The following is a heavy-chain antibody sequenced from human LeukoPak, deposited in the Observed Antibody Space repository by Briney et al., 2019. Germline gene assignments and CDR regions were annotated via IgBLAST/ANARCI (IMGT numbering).Heavy chain of an antibody. CDR2: ISSDGGSP. CDR3: AREYCSGGSCQYYFDY. Sequence: GGSLRLSCAASGFTFSSYAMHWVRQAPGKGLEYVSGISSDGGSPFHVNSVKGRFTISRDNSKNTLYLQMGSLRAEDMAVHYCAREYCSGGSCQYYFDYWGQGTLVTVSS. V-gene: IGHV3-64*01. J-gene: IGHJ4*02. D-gene: IGHD2-15*01. CDR1: GFTFSSYA.